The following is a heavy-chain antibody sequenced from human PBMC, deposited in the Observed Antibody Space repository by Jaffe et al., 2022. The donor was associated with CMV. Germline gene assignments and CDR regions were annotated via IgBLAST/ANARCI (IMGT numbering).Heavy chain of an antibody. J-gene: IGHJ4*02. V-gene: IGHV3-21*01. CDR2: ISSSSSYI. CDR3: ARVRMHSSGYYYVFPYYFDY. CDR1: GFTFSSYS. Sequence: EVQLVESGGGLVKPGGSLRLSCAASGFTFSSYSMNWVRQAPGKGLEWVSSISSSSSYIYYADSVKGRFTISRDNAKNSLYLQMNSLRAEDTAVYYCARVRMHSSGYYYVFPYYFDYWGQGTLVTVSS. D-gene: IGHD3-22*01.